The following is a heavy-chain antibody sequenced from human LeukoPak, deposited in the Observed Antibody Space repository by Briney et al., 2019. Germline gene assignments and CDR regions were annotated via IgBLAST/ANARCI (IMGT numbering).Heavy chain of an antibody. V-gene: IGHV1-24*01. D-gene: IGHD3-22*01. J-gene: IGHJ6*02. CDR2: FDPEDGET. CDR3: ARFGAYYDSSGYYSDYYYYGMDV. Sequence: ASVTVSFKVSGYTLTELSMHWVRQAPGKGLEWMGGFDPEDGETIYAQKFQGRVTITADESTSTAYMELSSLRSEDTAVYYCARFGAYYDSSGYYSDYYYYGMDVWGQGTTVTVSS. CDR1: GYTLTELS.